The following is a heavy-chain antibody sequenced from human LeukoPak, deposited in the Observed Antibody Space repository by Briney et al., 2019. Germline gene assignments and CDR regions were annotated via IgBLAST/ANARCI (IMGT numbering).Heavy chain of an antibody. CDR2: ISSSSYI. CDR3: ARDREGAEYDY. CDR1: GFTFSSYS. V-gene: IGHV3-21*01. D-gene: IGHD2/OR15-2a*01. J-gene: IGHJ4*02. Sequence: PGGSLRLSCAASGFTFSSYSMNWVRRAPGKGLEWVSSISSSSYIYYADSVKGRFTISRDNAKNSLYLQMNSLRAEDTAVYYCARDREGAEYDYWGQGTLVTVSS.